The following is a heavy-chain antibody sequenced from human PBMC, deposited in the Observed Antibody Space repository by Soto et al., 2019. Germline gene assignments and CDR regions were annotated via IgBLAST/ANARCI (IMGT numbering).Heavy chain of an antibody. V-gene: IGHV4-39*01. CDR3: ARRPYSSSSWAPSPQGSYYFDY. CDR1: GGSISSSSYY. Sequence: KPSETLSLTCTVSGGSISSSSYYWGWIRQPPGKGLEWIGSIYYSGSTYYNPSLKSRVTISVDTSKNQFSLKLSSVTAADTAVYYCARRPYSSSSWAPSPQGSYYFDYWGRGTLVTSPQ. J-gene: IGHJ4*02. D-gene: IGHD6-6*01. CDR2: IYYSGST.